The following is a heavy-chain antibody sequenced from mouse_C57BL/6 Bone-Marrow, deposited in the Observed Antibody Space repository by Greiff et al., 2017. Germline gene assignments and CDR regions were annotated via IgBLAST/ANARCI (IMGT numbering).Heavy chain of an antibody. V-gene: IGHV1-18*01. CDR2: INPNNGGT. D-gene: IGHD2-3*01. J-gene: IGHJ3*01. CDR1: GYTFTDYN. Sequence: EVQLQQSGPELVKPGASVKIPCKASGYTFTDYNMDWVKQSHGKSLEWIGDINPNNGGTIYNQKFKGKATLTVDKSSSTAYMELRSLTSEDTAVYYCARRGDSIFFAYWGQGTLVTVSA. CDR3: ARRGDSIFFAY.